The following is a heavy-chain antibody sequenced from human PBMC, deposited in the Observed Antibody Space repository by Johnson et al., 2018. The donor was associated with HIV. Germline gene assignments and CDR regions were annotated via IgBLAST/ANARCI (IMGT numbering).Heavy chain of an antibody. D-gene: IGHD3-10*01. CDR1: GFTFDDYA. V-gene: IGHV3-9*01. Sequence: VQLVESGGGLVQPGRSLRLSCAASGFTFDDYAMHWVRQAPGKGLEWVSGISWNSGSIGYADSVKGRFTISRDNAKNSLYLQMNSLRAEDTALYYCARQHYDGSGSYPGAFDIWGQGTMVTVSS. CDR3: ARQHYDGSGSYPGAFDI. J-gene: IGHJ3*02. CDR2: ISWNSGSI.